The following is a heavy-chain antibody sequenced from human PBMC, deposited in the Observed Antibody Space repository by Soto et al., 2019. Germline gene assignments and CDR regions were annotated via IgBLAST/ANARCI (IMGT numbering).Heavy chain of an antibody. V-gene: IGHV1-18*01. CDR2: IIAYNGNT. CDR3: ARDGYCTNGVCYYYYYYGMDV. J-gene: IGHJ6*02. D-gene: IGHD2-8*01. CDR1: GYTFTSYG. Sequence: ASVKVSCKASGYTFTSYGISCVRQAPGQGLEWMGWIIAYNGNTNYAQKLQGRVTMTTDTSTSTAYMELRSLRSDDPAVYYCARDGYCTNGVCYYYYYYGMDVWGQGTTVTVSS.